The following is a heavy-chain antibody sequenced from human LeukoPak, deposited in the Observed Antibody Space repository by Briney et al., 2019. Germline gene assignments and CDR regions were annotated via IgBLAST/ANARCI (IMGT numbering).Heavy chain of an antibody. CDR2: INPNSGDT. J-gene: IGHJ1*01. CDR3: ARDLGCSGGSCYSGYFQH. V-gene: IGHV1-2*02. D-gene: IGHD2-15*01. Sequence: ASVKVSCKASGYTFTGYYMHWVRQAPGQGLEWMGWINPNSGDTHYAQKFQGRVTMTRDTSISTAYMELSRLRSDDTAVYYCARDLGCSGGSCYSGYFQHWGQGTLVTVSS. CDR1: GYTFTGYY.